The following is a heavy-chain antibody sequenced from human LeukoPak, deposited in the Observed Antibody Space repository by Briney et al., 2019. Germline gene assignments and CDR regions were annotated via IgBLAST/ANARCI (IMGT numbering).Heavy chain of an antibody. J-gene: IGHJ5*02. V-gene: IGHV1-18*01. D-gene: IGHD3-10*01. CDR1: GYTFTSYG. CDR3: ARVDYYGSGSYAYNWFDP. Sequence: ASVKVSCKASGYTFTSYGISWVRQAPGQGLEWMGWISAYNGNTNYAQKLQGRVTMTTDTSTSTAYMELRSLRSDDTAVYYCARVDYYGSGSYAYNWFDPWGQGTLVTVSS. CDR2: ISAYNGNT.